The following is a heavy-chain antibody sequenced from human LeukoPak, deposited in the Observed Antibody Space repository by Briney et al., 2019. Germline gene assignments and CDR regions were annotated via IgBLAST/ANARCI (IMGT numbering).Heavy chain of an antibody. CDR2: ISTYNGNT. Sequence: ASVKVSCKASGYTFTSYGISWVRQAPGQGLEWMGWISTYNGNTNYAQKLQGRVTMTTDTSTSTAYMELRSLRSDDTAVYYCARDTCSGGSCYLGSYWGQGILVTVSS. CDR1: GYTFTSYG. V-gene: IGHV1-18*01. CDR3: ARDTCSGGSCYLGSY. D-gene: IGHD2-15*01. J-gene: IGHJ4*02.